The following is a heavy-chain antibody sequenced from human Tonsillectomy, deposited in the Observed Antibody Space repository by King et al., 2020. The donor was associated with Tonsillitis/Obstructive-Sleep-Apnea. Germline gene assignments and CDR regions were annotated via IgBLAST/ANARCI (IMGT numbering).Heavy chain of an antibody. Sequence: VQLVESGAEVKKPGASVKVSCTASGYTFTGYYIHWVRQAPGQGLEWMGWINPDSGGTNCAQKFQGRVTMTRDTSISTAYMELRSLRSADTAVYYCAAGYPYGYYYYYFGMDGWGQGTTVTVSS. J-gene: IGHJ6*02. D-gene: IGHD3-10*01. CDR3: AAGYPYGYYYYYFGMDG. CDR2: INPDSGGT. CDR1: GYTFTGYY. V-gene: IGHV1-2*02.